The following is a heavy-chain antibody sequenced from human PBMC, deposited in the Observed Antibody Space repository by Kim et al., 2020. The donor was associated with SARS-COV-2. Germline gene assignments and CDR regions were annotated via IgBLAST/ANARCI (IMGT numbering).Heavy chain of an antibody. Sequence: GGSLRLSCAASGFTFDDYAMHWVRQAPGKGLEWVSGISCNSGSMGYADSVKGRFTISRDNAKNSLYLQMNSLRAEDTALYYCAKGGLVRYGMDVWGQGTT. J-gene: IGHJ6*02. D-gene: IGHD6-19*01. CDR3: AKGGLVRYGMDV. V-gene: IGHV3-9*01. CDR1: GFTFDDYA. CDR2: ISCNSGSM.